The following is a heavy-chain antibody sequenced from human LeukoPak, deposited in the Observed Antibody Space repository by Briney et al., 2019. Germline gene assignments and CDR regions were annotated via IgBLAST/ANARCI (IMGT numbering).Heavy chain of an antibody. CDR1: GGSISSGGYS. CDR3: AFRPAAAGIGNWFDP. CDR2: IYHSGST. V-gene: IGHV4-30-2*01. D-gene: IGHD6-13*01. Sequence: PSETLSLTCAVSGGSISSGGYSWSWIRQPPGKGLEWIGYIYHSGSTNYNPSLKSRVTISVDTSKNQFSLKLSSVTAADTAVYYCAFRPAAAGIGNWFDPWGQGTLVTVSS. J-gene: IGHJ5*02.